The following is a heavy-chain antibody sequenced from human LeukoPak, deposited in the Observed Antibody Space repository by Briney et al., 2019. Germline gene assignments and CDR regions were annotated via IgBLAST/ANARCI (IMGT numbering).Heavy chain of an antibody. Sequence: ASVKVSCKASGYTFTGYYMHWVRQAPGQGLEWMGWINPNSGGTNYAQKFQGRVTMTRDTSISTAYMELSRLRSDDTAVYYCARFGTGLYYYYYGMDVWGQGPRSPSP. CDR2: INPNSGGT. CDR1: GYTFTGYY. D-gene: IGHD3-10*01. CDR3: ARFGTGLYYYYYGMDV. J-gene: IGHJ6*02. V-gene: IGHV1-2*02.